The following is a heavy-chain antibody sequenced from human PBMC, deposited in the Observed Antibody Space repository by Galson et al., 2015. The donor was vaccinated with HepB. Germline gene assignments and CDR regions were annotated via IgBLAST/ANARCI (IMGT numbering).Heavy chain of an antibody. J-gene: IGHJ5*02. CDR3: GGFGVVIANWFDP. D-gene: IGHD3-3*01. CDR2: IKQDGSEK. Sequence: SLRLSCAASGFTFSSYWMSWVRQAPGKGLEWVANIKQDGSEKYYVDSVKGRFTISRDNAKNSLYLQMNSLRAEDTAVYYCGGFGVVIANWFDPWGQGTLVTVSS. CDR1: GFTFSSYW. V-gene: IGHV3-7*03.